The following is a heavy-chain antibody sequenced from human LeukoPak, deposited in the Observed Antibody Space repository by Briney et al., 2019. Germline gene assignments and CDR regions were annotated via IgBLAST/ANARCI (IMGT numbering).Heavy chain of an antibody. CDR1: GFTFGSYA. V-gene: IGHV3-23*01. Sequence: GGSLRLSCAASGFTFGSYAMSWVRQASGKGLEWVSAISGSGGSTYYADSVKGRFTISRDNSKNTLYLQMNSLRAEDTAVYYCAKSTLLTNSGFDYWGQGTLVTVSS. D-gene: IGHD3-9*01. J-gene: IGHJ4*02. CDR2: ISGSGGST. CDR3: AKSTLLTNSGFDY.